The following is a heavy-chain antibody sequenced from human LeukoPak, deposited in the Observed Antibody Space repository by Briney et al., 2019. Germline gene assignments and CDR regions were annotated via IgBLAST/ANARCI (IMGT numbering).Heavy chain of an antibody. V-gene: IGHV3-13*01. Sequence: GGSLRLSCAASGFTFIDYDMHWVRQVIGKGLEWISAIGIRGDTHYSGSVKGRFTISRENAESSLYLQMNSLRAEDTAVYYCARGGIQVSGVDEFDYWGQGTLVTVSS. CDR2: IGIRGDT. CDR3: ARGGIQVSGVDEFDY. D-gene: IGHD5/OR15-5a*01. CDR1: GFTFIDYD. J-gene: IGHJ4*02.